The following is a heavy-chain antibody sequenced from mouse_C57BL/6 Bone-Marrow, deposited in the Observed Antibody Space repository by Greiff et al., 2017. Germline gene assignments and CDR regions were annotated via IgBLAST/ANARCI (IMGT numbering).Heavy chain of an antibody. J-gene: IGHJ2*01. D-gene: IGHD1-1*01. Sequence: QVQLQQSGAELVRPGASVTLSCKASGYTFTDYEMHWVKQTPVHGLEWIGAIDPETGGTAYNQKFKGKAILTADKSSSTAYMEIRSLTAEDSAVYYCTRNYYGSSYDYGGQGTTLTVSS. CDR3: TRNYYGSSYDY. V-gene: IGHV1-15*01. CDR1: GYTFTDYE. CDR2: IDPETGGT.